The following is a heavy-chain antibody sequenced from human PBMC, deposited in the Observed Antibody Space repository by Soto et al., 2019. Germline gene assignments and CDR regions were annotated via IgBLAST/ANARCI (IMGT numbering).Heavy chain of an antibody. CDR3: ARDKTNFSPNYFDSSGPAGWFDP. J-gene: IGHJ5*02. Sequence: ASVQVSCKASGYTFTSYYMHWVRQAPGQGLEWMGIINASGGSTSYAQKFQGRVTMTRDTSTSTAYMELRSLRSDDTAVYYCARDKTNFSPNYFDSSGPAGWFDPCGQGTMVTVSS. CDR1: GYTFTSYY. V-gene: IGHV1-46*01. D-gene: IGHD3-22*01. CDR2: INASGGST.